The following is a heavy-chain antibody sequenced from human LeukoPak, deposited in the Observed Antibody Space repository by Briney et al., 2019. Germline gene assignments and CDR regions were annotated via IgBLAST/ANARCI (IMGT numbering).Heavy chain of an antibody. Sequence: GGSLRLSCAASGFTFSSYSMNWVRQAPGKGLEWVSYISSSSSTIYYADSVKGRFTISRDNAKNSLYLQMNSLRAEDTAVYYCARHPGIPDYLYYFDYWGQGTLVTVSS. CDR1: GFTFSSYS. D-gene: IGHD2-21*02. CDR2: ISSSSSTI. CDR3: ARHPGIPDYLYYFDY. V-gene: IGHV3-48*01. J-gene: IGHJ4*02.